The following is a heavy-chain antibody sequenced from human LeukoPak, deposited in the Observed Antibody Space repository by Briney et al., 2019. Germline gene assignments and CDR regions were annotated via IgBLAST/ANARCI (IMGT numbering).Heavy chain of an antibody. J-gene: IGHJ4*02. CDR2: IDGGSTT. CDR3: AAAKFYKTSPFDY. Sequence: GGSLRLSCAASGFTLSYYWMHWVRQAPGKGLVWVSRIDGGSTTNYAGPVKGRFTISRDNAKNTLYLEMSSLRPEDMAVYYCAAAKFYKTSPFDYWGQGTLVTVSS. D-gene: IGHD2-2*01. CDR1: GFTLSYYW. V-gene: IGHV3-74*01.